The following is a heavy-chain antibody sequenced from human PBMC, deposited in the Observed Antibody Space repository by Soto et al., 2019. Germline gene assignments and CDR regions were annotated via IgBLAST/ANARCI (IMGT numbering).Heavy chain of an antibody. V-gene: IGHV3-30*18. Sequence: GWSLRLSCAATGVGFSTDGMHWFRQAPGKGREWVAAISYDGNEKYYADSLQGRFTISRDNSKNALYLQVNSLRGEDTAVYYCAKEKFRRGPSPMYPMELWGPGPTVTVS. CDR1: GVGFSTDG. CDR2: ISYDGNEK. J-gene: IGHJ6*02. CDR3: AKEKFRRGPSPMYPMEL. D-gene: IGHD2-2*01.